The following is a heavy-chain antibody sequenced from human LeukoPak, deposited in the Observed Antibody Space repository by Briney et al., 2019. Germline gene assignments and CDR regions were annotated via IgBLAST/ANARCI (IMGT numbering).Heavy chain of an antibody. Sequence: SETLSLTCAVYGGSFSGYYWSWIRQPPGKGLEWIGEINHSGSTNYNPSLKSRVTISVDTSKNQFSLKLSSVTAADTAVYYCTRHWDSGSFEFPDAFDIWGQGTMVTVSS. CDR3: TRHWDSGSFEFPDAFDI. J-gene: IGHJ3*02. CDR1: GGSFSGYY. D-gene: IGHD1-26*01. V-gene: IGHV4-34*07. CDR2: INHSGST.